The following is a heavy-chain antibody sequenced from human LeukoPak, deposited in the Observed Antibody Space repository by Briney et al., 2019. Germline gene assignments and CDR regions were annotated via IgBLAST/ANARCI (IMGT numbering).Heavy chain of an antibody. V-gene: IGHV3-23*01. CDR2: ISGSGGST. CDR1: GFTFSSYE. J-gene: IGHJ4*02. CDR3: ANKYGGNY. Sequence: QTGGSLRLSCAASGFTFSSYEMSWVRQAPGKGLEWVSAISGSGGSTYYADSVKGRFTISRDNSKNTLYLQVNSLRAEDTAVYYCANKYGGNYWGQGTLVTVSS. D-gene: IGHD4-23*01.